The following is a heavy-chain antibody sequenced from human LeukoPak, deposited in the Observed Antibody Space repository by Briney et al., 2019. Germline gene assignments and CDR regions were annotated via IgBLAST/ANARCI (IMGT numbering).Heavy chain of an antibody. CDR2: ISYDGSNK. D-gene: IGHD6-13*01. CDR3: ARGGGDSPYSSSWDY. J-gene: IGHJ4*02. V-gene: IGHV3-30-3*01. CDR1: GFTFSSYA. Sequence: PGGSLRLSCAASGFTFSSYAMDWVRQAPGKGLEWVAVISYDGSNKYYADSVKGRFTISRDNSKNTLYLQMNSLRAEDTAVYYCARGGGDSPYSSSWDYWGQGTLVTVSS.